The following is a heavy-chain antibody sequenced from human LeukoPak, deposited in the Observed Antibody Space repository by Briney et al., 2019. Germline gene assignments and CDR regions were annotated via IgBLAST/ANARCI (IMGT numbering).Heavy chain of an antibody. CDR2: IIPIFGTA. Sequence: SVKVSCKASGGTFSSYAISWVRQAPGQGLEWMGGIIPIFGTANYAQKFQGRVTITTDESTSTAYMELSSLRSEDTAVYYCARTYCSSTSCQPYDYWGQGTLVTVSS. D-gene: IGHD2-2*01. CDR3: ARTYCSSTSCQPYDY. CDR1: GGTFSSYA. V-gene: IGHV1-69*05. J-gene: IGHJ4*02.